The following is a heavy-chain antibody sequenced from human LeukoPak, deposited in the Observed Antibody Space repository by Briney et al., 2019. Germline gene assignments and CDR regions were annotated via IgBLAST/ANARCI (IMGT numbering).Heavy chain of an antibody. Sequence: PETLSLTCAVYGGSFSGYYWSWVRQPPGKGLEWIGEINHSGSTNYNPSLKSRVTISVDTSKNQFSLKLSSVTAADTAVYYCARDGRGLDYWGQGTLVTVSS. J-gene: IGHJ4*02. CDR1: GGSFSGYY. CDR2: INHSGST. V-gene: IGHV4-34*01. D-gene: IGHD3-10*01. CDR3: ARDGRGLDY.